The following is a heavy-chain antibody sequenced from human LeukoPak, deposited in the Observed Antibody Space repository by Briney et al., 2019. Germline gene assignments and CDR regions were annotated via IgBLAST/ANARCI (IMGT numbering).Heavy chain of an antibody. Sequence: PGGSLRLSCAASGFTVSSNHMSWVRQAPGKGLEGVSVIYSGGSTYYADSVKGRFTISRDNSKNTLYLQMNSLRAEDTAVYYCARKYCSGGSCYWVDDYWGQGTLVTVSS. CDR2: IYSGGST. J-gene: IGHJ4*02. CDR1: GFTVSSNH. D-gene: IGHD2-15*01. V-gene: IGHV3-53*01. CDR3: ARKYCSGGSCYWVDDY.